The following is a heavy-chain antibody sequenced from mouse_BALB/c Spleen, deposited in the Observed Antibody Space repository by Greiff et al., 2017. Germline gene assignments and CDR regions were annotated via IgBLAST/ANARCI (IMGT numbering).Heavy chain of an antibody. V-gene: IGHV1S81*02. CDR3: TNGYYGFAY. Sequence: QVQLQQSGAELVKPGASVKLSCKASGYTFTSYYMYWVKQRPGQGLEWIGEINPSNGGTNFNEKFKSKATLTVDKSSSTAYMQLSSLTSEDSAVYYCTNGYYGFAYWGQGTLVTVSA. CDR2: INPSNGGT. J-gene: IGHJ3*01. D-gene: IGHD2-3*01. CDR1: GYTFTSYY.